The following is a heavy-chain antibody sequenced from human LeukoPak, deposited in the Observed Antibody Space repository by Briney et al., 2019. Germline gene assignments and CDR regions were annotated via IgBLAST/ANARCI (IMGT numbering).Heavy chain of an antibody. CDR3: ARDRVVGLGIDNAFDI. V-gene: IGHV1-69*01. CDR2: IIPVFGTA. CDR1: VGTFSSYA. Sequence: SVKVSCKASVGTFSSYAISWVRQAPGQGVEWMGGIIPVFGTANYAQKFQGRVTITADESTSTAYMELSSLRSEDTAVYYCARDRVVGLGIDNAFDIWGHGTMVTVSS. D-gene: IGHD2-15*01. J-gene: IGHJ3*02.